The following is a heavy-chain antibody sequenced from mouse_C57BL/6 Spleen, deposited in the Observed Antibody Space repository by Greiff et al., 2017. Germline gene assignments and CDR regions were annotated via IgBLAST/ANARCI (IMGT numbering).Heavy chain of an antibody. CDR2: ISYDGSN. V-gene: IGHV3-6*01. J-gene: IGHJ1*03. CDR3: ARDPFITTVVDWYFDV. Sequence: EVQLVESGPGLVKPSQSLSLTCSVTGYSITSGYYWNWIRQFPGNKLEWMGYISYDGSNNYNPSLKNRISITRDTSKNQFFLKLNSVTTEDTATYYCARDPFITTVVDWYFDVWGTGTTVTVSS. D-gene: IGHD1-1*01. CDR1: GYSITSGYY.